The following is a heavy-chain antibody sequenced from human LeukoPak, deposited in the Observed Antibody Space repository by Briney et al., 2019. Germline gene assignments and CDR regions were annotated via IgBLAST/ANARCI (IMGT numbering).Heavy chain of an antibody. V-gene: IGHV4-59*08. CDR1: GGSISSYY. J-gene: IGHJ6*02. CDR2: IYYSGST. Sequence: SETLSLTCTVSGGSISSYYWSWIRQPPGKGLEWIGYIYYSGSTNYNPSLKSRVTISVDTSKNQFSLKLSSVTAADTAVYYCTRHLEAPPTGYGMDVWGQGTTVTVSS. CDR3: TRHLEAPPTGYGMDV.